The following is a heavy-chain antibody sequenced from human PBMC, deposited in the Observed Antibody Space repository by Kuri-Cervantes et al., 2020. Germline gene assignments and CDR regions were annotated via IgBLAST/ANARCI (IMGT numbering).Heavy chain of an antibody. CDR3: AKDRRVRGVHPLHYYYYMDV. V-gene: IGHV3-33*06. CDR2: IWYDGSNK. D-gene: IGHD3-10*01. J-gene: IGHJ6*03. Sequence: LSLTCAASGFTFSSYGMHWVRQAPGKGLEWVAVIWYDGSNKYYADSVKGRFTISRDNSKNKLYLQMNSLRAEDTAVYYCAKDRRVRGVHPLHYYYYMDVWGKGTTVTVSS. CDR1: GFTFSSYG.